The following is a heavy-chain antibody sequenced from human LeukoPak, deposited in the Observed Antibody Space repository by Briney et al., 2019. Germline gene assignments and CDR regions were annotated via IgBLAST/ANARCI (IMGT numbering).Heavy chain of an antibody. CDR2: ISSSSSYI. V-gene: IGHV3-21*01. CDR3: AREYLHYYDSSGYDY. CDR1: GFTFSSHG. D-gene: IGHD3-22*01. J-gene: IGHJ4*02. Sequence: GGTLRLSCAASGFTFSSHGMSWVRQAPGKGLEWVSSISSSSSYIYYADSVKGRFTISRDNAKNSLYLQMNSLRAEDTAVYYCAREYLHYYDSSGYDYWGQGTLVTVSS.